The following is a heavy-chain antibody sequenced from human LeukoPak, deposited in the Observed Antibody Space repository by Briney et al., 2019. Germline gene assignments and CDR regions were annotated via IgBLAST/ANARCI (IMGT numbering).Heavy chain of an antibody. J-gene: IGHJ4*02. Sequence: GESLQIPCQGPGSTFTSFWIGWVRQLPGKGLEGMGIIYLSESDARYSPSFQGQVTISADKSISTAYLQWSSLKASDTAMYYCARLVVAGTRYFDYWGQGTLVTVSS. CDR1: GSTFTSFW. CDR3: ARLVVAGTRYFDY. D-gene: IGHD6-19*01. V-gene: IGHV5-51*01. CDR2: IYLSESDA.